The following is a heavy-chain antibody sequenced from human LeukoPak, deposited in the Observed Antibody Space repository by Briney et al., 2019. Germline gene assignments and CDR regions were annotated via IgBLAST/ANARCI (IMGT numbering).Heavy chain of an antibody. J-gene: IGHJ4*02. D-gene: IGHD6-19*01. CDR2: IYYSGST. Sequence: SETLSLTCTVSGGSISSSSYYWGWIRQPPGKGLEWIGSIYYSGSTYYNPSLKSRVTISVDTSKNQFSLKLSSVTAADTAVYYCARDSIAEAGLGYWGQGTLVTVSS. CDR3: ARDSIAEAGLGY. V-gene: IGHV4-39*07. CDR1: GGSISSSSYY.